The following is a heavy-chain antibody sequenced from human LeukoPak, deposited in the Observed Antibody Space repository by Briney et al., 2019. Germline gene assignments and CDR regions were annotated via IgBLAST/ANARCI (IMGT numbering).Heavy chain of an antibody. CDR1: GFTFSSYN. CDR2: IISSSYI. Sequence: GGSLRLSCAASGFTFSSYNMNWVRQAPGKGLEWVSSIISSSYIYYADSLKGRFTISRDNAKNSLYLQMNSLRAEDTAVYYCARLHTVSTVDYWGEGTVVIVSS. J-gene: IGHJ4*02. D-gene: IGHD4-11*01. CDR3: ARLHTVSTVDY. V-gene: IGHV3-21*01.